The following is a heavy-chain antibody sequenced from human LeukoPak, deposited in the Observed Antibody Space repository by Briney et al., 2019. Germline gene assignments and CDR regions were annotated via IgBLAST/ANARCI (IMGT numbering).Heavy chain of an antibody. D-gene: IGHD5-18*01. CDR3: AKVRDLDTVLGRFDN. J-gene: IGHJ5*02. V-gene: IGHV3-23*01. CDR1: GFTFSSYA. Sequence: GGSLRLSCAASGFTFSSYAMSWVRQAPGKGLEWVSVISGNGGRAYYADSVKGRFTISRDNSKNTLYLQMNSLRAEDTAVYYCAKVRDLDTVLGRFDNWGQGTLVTVSS. CDR2: ISGNGGRA.